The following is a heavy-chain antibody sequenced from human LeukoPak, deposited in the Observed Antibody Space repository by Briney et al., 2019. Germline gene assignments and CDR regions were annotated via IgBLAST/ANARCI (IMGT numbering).Heavy chain of an antibody. D-gene: IGHD5-12*01. J-gene: IGHJ4*02. V-gene: IGHV3-30*18. Sequence: PGRSLRLSCAASGFTFSSYGMHWVRQAPGKGLEGVAVISYDGSNKYYADSVKGRFTISRDSSKNTLDLQMNSLRAEGTAVYHCAKDRRGGGYDIDYWGQGTLVTVSS. CDR3: AKDRRGGGYDIDY. CDR1: GFTFSSYG. CDR2: ISYDGSNK.